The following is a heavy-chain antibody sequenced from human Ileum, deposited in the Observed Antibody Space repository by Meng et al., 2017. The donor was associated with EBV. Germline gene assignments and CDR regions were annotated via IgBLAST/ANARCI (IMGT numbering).Heavy chain of an antibody. CDR2: RYDSDNA. CDR1: GHTVSSDYYP. CDR3: AYYNVGRGGVGS. V-gene: IGHV4-61*03. Sequence: QVHRQRLDQDPWKPAETPAPPCSVPGHTVSSDYYPRSCTRQPPGKGLELIGCRYDSDNAKYNPSLSSRVGISIDTSKNHFVLRLTSVTAXDTAVXXXAYYNVGRGGVGSWGQGTLVTASS. D-gene: IGHD1-26*01. J-gene: IGHJ4*02.